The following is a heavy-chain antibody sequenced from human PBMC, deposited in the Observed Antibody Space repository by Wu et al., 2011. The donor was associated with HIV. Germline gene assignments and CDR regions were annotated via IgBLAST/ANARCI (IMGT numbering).Heavy chain of an antibody. Sequence: QVQLVQSGAEVKKPGASVKLSCKASGYTFTGYYMYWVRQAPGQGLEWMGGIIPNSGTTNYARKFQGRFTVTADTSTTTVHMELRSLRSEDTAVYFCTRSGEAAAYYYYYMNVWGKGTTVTISS. J-gene: IGHJ6*03. V-gene: IGHV1-2*02. CDR3: TRSGEAAAYYYYYMNV. CDR1: GYTFTGYY. D-gene: IGHD2-2*01. CDR2: IIPNSGTT.